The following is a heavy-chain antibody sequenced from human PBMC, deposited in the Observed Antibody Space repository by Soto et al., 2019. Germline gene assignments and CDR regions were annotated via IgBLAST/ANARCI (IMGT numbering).Heavy chain of an antibody. Sequence: PSETLSLTCTVSGASVTGFYWNWVRQPLGKGLEWIGFIHYTGSRIFNPSLQSRVTMSVDVSQNQFSLRLTSVTAADTAIYYCARWGHPAVKAFDIWGQGTTVTVSS. CDR2: IHYTGSR. D-gene: IGHD3-16*01. CDR1: GASVTGFY. CDR3: ARWGHPAVKAFDI. J-gene: IGHJ3*02. V-gene: IGHV4-59*02.